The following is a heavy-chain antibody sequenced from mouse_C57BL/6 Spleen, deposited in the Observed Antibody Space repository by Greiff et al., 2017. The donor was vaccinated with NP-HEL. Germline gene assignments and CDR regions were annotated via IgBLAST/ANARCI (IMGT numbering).Heavy chain of an antibody. V-gene: IGHV14-3*01. CDR1: GFNIKNTY. CDR3: AREEHGWHYYVDY. J-gene: IGHJ2*01. D-gene: IGHD1-1*02. CDR2: IDPANGNT. Sequence: VQLKQSVAELVRPGASVTLSCTASGFNIKNTYMHWVKQRPEQGLEWIGRIDPANGNTKYAPKFPGKATITADTSSNTAYLQLSSLTSEDTAIYYCAREEHGWHYYVDYWGQGTTLTVSS.